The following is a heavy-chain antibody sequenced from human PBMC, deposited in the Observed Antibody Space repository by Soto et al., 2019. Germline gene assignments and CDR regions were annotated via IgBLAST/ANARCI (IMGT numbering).Heavy chain of an antibody. CDR1: GYTFTGYY. D-gene: IGHD3-10*01. V-gene: IGHV1-2*02. CDR2: INPNSGGT. J-gene: IGHJ3*02. CDR3: GTSPYGSGRNAGSIPI. Sequence: QVQLVQSGAEVKKLGASVKVSCKASGYTFTGYYMHWVRRAPGQGLGWMGWINPNSGGTNFAKKFQGRGTMTREKVINTADKELSRLRTDDTAVEYFGTSPYGSGRNAGSIPIWGQGTMVTVSS.